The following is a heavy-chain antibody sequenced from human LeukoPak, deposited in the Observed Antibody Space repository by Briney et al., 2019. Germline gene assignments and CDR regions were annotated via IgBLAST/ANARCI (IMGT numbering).Heavy chain of an antibody. J-gene: IGHJ4*02. D-gene: IGHD6-19*01. CDR3: SKMIAVAVPFDY. CDR1: GFTFSSYA. CDR2: ISGSGGST. V-gene: IGHV3-23*01. Sequence: GGSLRLSCAASGFTFSSYAMSWVRQAPGKGLEWVSAISGSGGSTYYADSVKGRFTISRDNSKNTLYLQMNSLRAKDTAVYYCSKMIAVAVPFDYWGQGTLVTVSS.